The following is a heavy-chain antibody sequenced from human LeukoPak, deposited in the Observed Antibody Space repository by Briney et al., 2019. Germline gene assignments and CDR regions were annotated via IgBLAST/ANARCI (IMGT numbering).Heavy chain of an antibody. J-gene: IGHJ6*02. CDR3: AKILGTRGVISRYYYYGMDV. CDR2: ISYDGSNK. V-gene: IGHV3-30*18. CDR1: GFTFSSHG. D-gene: IGHD3-10*01. Sequence: GGSLRLSCAASGFTFSSHGMHWVRQAPGKGLEWVAVISYDGSNKYYADSVKGRFTISRDNSKNTLYLQMNSLRAEDTAVYYCAKILGTRGVISRYYYYGMDVWGQGTTVTVSS.